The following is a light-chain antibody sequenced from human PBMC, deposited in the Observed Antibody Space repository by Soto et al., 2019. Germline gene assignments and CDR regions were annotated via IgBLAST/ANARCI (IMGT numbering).Light chain of an antibody. V-gene: IGLV2-14*01. J-gene: IGLJ2*01. CDR2: DVS. Sequence: QSVLTQPASVSGSPGQSITISCTGTSSDVGGYNYVSWYQQHPGKAPKLMIYDVSHRPSGVSNRFSDSKSGNTASLTISGLQAEDEADYYCSSYTSSSTLVFGGGTKVTVL. CDR3: SSYTSSSTLV. CDR1: SSDVGGYNY.